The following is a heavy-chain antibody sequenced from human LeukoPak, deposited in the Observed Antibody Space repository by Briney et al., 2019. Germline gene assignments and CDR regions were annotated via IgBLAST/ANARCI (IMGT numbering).Heavy chain of an antibody. D-gene: IGHD4-17*01. CDR2: FDPEDGET. J-gene: IGHJ4*02. CDR1: GYTLTELS. Sequence: ASVKVSCKVSGYTLTELSMHWVRQAPGKGLEWMGGFDPEDGETIYAQKFQGRVTMTEDTSTDTAYMELSSLRSEDTAVYYCAVRDSYGDYVPFDYWGQGTLVTVSS. CDR3: AVRDSYGDYVPFDY. V-gene: IGHV1-24*01.